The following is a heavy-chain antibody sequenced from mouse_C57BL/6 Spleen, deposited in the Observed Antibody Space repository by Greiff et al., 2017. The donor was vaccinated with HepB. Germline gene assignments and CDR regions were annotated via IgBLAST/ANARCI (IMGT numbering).Heavy chain of an antibody. J-gene: IGHJ4*01. CDR1: GYAFSSYW. D-gene: IGHD2-2*01. Sequence: QVQLQQSGAELVKPGASVKISCKASGYAFSSYWMNWVKQRPGKGLEWIGQIYPGDGDTNYNGKFKGKATLTADKSSSTAYMQLSSLTSEDSAVYFCARKDGYDYAMDYWGQGTSVTVSS. CDR3: ARKDGYDYAMDY. V-gene: IGHV1-80*01. CDR2: IYPGDGDT.